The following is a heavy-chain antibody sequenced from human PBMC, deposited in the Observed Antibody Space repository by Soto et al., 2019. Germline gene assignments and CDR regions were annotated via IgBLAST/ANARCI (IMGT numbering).Heavy chain of an antibody. CDR3: ARDIATSNGIVGAPIFLFDY. D-gene: IGHD1-26*01. J-gene: IGHJ4*02. CDR2: IWYDGSNK. Sequence: GGSLRLSCAASGFTFSSYGMHWVRQAPGKGLEWVAVIWYDGSNKYYADSVKGRFTISRDNSKNTLYLEMNSLRAEDTAVYYCARDIATSNGIVGAPIFLFDYWGQGTLVTVSS. V-gene: IGHV3-33*01. CDR1: GFTFSSYG.